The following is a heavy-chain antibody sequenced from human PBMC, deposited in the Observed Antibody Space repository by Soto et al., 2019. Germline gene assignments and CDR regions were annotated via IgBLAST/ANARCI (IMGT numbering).Heavy chain of an antibody. V-gene: IGHV3-30*18. Sequence: QVQLVESGGGVVQPGRSLRLSCAASGFTFSSYGMHWVRQAPGKGLEWVAVISYDGNNKYYADSVKGRFTNSRENFKNTLYLQMDSLRAEDTAMYYCAKDHLETTVTTPSYWGQGTLVTVSS. CDR3: AKDHLETTVTTPSY. CDR1: GFTFSSYG. D-gene: IGHD4-17*01. J-gene: IGHJ4*02. CDR2: ISYDGNNK.